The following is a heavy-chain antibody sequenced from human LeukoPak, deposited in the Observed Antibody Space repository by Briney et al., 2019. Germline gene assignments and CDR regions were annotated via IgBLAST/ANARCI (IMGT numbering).Heavy chain of an antibody. V-gene: IGHV1-46*01. D-gene: IGHD4-17*01. J-gene: IGHJ5*02. CDR1: GYTFTSSY. CDR3: ARGRAVTSPKPFDP. CDR2: INLSGGTT. Sequence: ASVKVSCKATGYTFTSSYMHWVRQAPGQDLEWMGIINLSGGTTSYAQKFQGRVTMTRDTSTSTVYMELSSLRSEDTAVYYCARGRAVTSPKPFDPWGQGTLVTVSS.